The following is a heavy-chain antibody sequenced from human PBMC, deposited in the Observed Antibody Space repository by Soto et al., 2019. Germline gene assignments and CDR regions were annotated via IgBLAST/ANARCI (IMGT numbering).Heavy chain of an antibody. CDR2: IYPGDSDT. V-gene: IGHV5-51*03. CDR1: GYSFTSYW. D-gene: IGHD5-18*01. Sequence: PGESLKISCKGSGYSFTSYWIGWVRQMPGKGLEWMGIIYPGDSDTRYSPSFQGQVTISADKSISTAYLQWSSLKASDTAMYYCARRGYSYGLDYYYGMDVWGQGTTVTVSS. J-gene: IGHJ6*02. CDR3: ARRGYSYGLDYYYGMDV.